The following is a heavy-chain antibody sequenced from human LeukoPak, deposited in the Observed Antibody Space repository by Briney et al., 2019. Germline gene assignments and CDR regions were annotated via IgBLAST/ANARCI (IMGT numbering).Heavy chain of an antibody. J-gene: IGHJ3*02. CDR2: IYYSGST. Sequence: SETLSLTCTVSGGSISSYYWSWIRQPPGKGLEWIGYIYYSGSTNYNPSLKSRVTISVDTSKNQFSLKLRSVTAADTAVYYCARESGYSYGFDAFDIWGQGTMVTVSS. CDR1: GGSISSYY. D-gene: IGHD5-18*01. CDR3: ARESGYSYGFDAFDI. V-gene: IGHV4-59*01.